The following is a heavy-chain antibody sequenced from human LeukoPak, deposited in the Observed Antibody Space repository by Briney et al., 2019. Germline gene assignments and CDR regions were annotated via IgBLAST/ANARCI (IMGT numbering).Heavy chain of an antibody. J-gene: IGHJ5*02. CDR2: LYYSAST. CDR1: GFTFSSYA. Sequence: PGGSLRLSCAASGFTFSSYAMSWVRQPPGKGLEWIGSLYYSASTYYNPSLKSRVTISVDTSKNQFSLKLISVTAADTAVYYCARTIATAISGFDPWGQGTRVTVSS. V-gene: IGHV4-39*01. D-gene: IGHD6-13*01. CDR3: ARTIATAISGFDP.